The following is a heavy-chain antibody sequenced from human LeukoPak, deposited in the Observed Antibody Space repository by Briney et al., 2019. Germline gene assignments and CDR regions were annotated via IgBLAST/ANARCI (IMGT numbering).Heavy chain of an antibody. CDR1: GGSISSGSYY. CDR3: ARSGLEYQLLNAIDY. V-gene: IGHV4-61*02. D-gene: IGHD2-2*01. J-gene: IGHJ4*02. Sequence: SETLSLTCTVSGGSISSGSYYWSWIRQPAGKGLEWIGRIYTSGSTNYNPSLKSRVTISVDTSKNQFSLKLSSVTAADTAVYYCARSGLEYQLLNAIDYWGQGTLVTVSS. CDR2: IYTSGST.